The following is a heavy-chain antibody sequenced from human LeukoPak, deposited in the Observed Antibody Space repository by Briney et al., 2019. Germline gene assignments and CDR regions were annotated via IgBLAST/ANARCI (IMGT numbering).Heavy chain of an antibody. CDR3: AKQVGYCSGGSCYFDD. Sequence: PGGSLRLSCAASGFTFSNNAMHWVRQAPGKGLEWVSAISGSGDKTYNADSVKGRFSISRDNSNNTLYLQMNSLRAEDTAIYYCAKQVGYCSGGSCYFDDWGQGTLVTVSS. D-gene: IGHD2-15*01. J-gene: IGHJ4*02. V-gene: IGHV3-23*01. CDR2: ISGSGDKT. CDR1: GFTFSNNA.